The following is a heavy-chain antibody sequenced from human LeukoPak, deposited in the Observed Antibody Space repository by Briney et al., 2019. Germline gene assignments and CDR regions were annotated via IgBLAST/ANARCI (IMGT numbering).Heavy chain of an antibody. CDR3: ARVHGGSDDN. Sequence: SETLSLTCTVSGGSISSYYWSWIRQPPGKGLEWIGYIYYSGSTSYNPSLKSRVTISVDTSKNQISLKVRSVTAADTAVFYCARVHGGSDDNWGQGTLVTVSS. J-gene: IGHJ4*02. CDR2: IYYSGST. V-gene: IGHV4-59*01. D-gene: IGHD5-12*01. CDR1: GGSISSYY.